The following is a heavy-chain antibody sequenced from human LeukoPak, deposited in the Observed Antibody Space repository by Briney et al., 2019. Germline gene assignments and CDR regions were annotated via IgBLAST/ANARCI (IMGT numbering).Heavy chain of an antibody. CDR2: INPNGGST. J-gene: IGHJ4*02. Sequence: GASVKVSCKASGYTFTSYYMHWVRQAPGQGLEWMGIINPNGGSTIYAQKLQGRVTMTRDTSTSTVYMELSSLRSEDTAVYYCARSSNWNDAEGYWGQGTLVTVSS. D-gene: IGHD1-1*01. CDR1: GYTFTSYY. CDR3: ARSSNWNDAEGY. V-gene: IGHV1-46*04.